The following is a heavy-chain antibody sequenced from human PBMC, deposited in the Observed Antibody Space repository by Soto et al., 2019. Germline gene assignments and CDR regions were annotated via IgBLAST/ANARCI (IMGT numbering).Heavy chain of an antibody. J-gene: IGHJ5*02. Sequence: EMQLVDSGGGLVQPGDSLRLSCAASGFTFSIYWMAWVRQAPGKGLEWVANIKEDGSEYTYADSVRGRCTISRDNATNSLNLQMNSLRVEDTAVYYCARESHYNAAWGQGTLVNVSS. CDR2: IKEDGSEY. V-gene: IGHV3-7*04. CDR1: GFTFSIYW. CDR3: ARESHYNAA. D-gene: IGHD3-10*01.